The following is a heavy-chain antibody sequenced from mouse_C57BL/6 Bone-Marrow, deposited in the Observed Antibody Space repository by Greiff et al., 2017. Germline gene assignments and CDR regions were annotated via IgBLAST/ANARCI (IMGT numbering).Heavy chain of an antibody. V-gene: IGHV3-3*01. CDR2: TFYSGIT. CDR1: GFSINSDCY. CDR3: ARDWQYYNGGSPAWFAY. J-gene: IGHJ3*01. Sequence: EVQLQESGPSLVRPSQTLSLTCTVTGFSINSDCYWIWIRQFPGNKLEYIGYTFYSGITYYNPSLESRTYITRDTSKNQFSLKLSSVTTEDTATYYCARDWQYYNGGSPAWFAYWGQGTLVTVSA. D-gene: IGHD1-1*01.